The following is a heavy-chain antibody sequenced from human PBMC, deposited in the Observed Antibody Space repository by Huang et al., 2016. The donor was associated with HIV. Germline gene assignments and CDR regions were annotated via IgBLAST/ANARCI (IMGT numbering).Heavy chain of an antibody. Sequence: QVQLVESGGGVVQPGGSLRLSCAASGFNFSSYGLHWVRQAPGKGLEWVGFLRYEGSNKYDADSGKGRFTISRDNSKNTLYLQMNSLRAEDTAVYYCAKDLGDYVWGSYRPPFGYWGQGTLVTVSS. CDR3: AKDLGDYVWGSYRPPFGY. J-gene: IGHJ4*02. CDR2: LRYEGSNK. D-gene: IGHD3-16*02. CDR1: GFNFSSYG. V-gene: IGHV3-30*02.